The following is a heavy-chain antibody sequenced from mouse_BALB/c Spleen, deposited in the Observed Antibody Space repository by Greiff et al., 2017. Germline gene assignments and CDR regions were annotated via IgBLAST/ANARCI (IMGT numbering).Heavy chain of an antibody. D-gene: IGHD2-14*01. J-gene: IGHJ1*01. CDR3: TRENYRYDEGAWYFDV. CDR2: ISSGGSYT. V-gene: IGHV5-6-4*01. Sequence: EVQRVESGGGLVKPGGSLKLSCAASGFTFSSYTMSWVRQTPEKRLEWVATISSGGSYTYYPDSVKGRFTISRDNAKNTLYLQMSSLKSEDTAMYYCTRENYRYDEGAWYFDVWGAGTTVTVSS. CDR1: GFTFSSYT.